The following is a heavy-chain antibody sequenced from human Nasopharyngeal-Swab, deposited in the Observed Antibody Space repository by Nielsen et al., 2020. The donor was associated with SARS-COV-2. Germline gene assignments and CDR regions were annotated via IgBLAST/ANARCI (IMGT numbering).Heavy chain of an antibody. CDR2: TWYRSKWHY. CDR1: GDSVSSNNAA. D-gene: IGHD2-15*01. CDR3: ARGSQGTRWS. Sequence: LRLSCAISGDSVSSNNAAWSWIRQSPSSGLEWLGRTWYRSKWHYDYAESVKSRITINPDTTKNQFYLQLNSVTPEDTAVYYCARGSQGTRWSWGQGTLVTVSS. J-gene: IGHJ5*02. V-gene: IGHV6-1*01.